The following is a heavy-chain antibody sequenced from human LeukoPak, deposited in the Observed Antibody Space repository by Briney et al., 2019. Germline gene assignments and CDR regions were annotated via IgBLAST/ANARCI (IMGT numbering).Heavy chain of an antibody. J-gene: IGHJ4*02. V-gene: IGHV4-59*07. Sequence: SDTLSLTCTVSGGSIRSYCWSWVRQPPGKGLEYIGYIDNSGNINYNPSLKSRVTISVDTSKNQFSLRLSSVTAADTAVYYCARYIGGTSDYFDCWGQGTLVTVSS. D-gene: IGHD1-1*01. CDR3: ARYIGGTSDYFDC. CDR2: IDNSGNI. CDR1: GGSIRSYC.